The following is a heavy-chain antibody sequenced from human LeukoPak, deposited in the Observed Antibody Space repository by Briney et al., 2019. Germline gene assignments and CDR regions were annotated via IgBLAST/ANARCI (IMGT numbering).Heavy chain of an antibody. J-gene: IGHJ4*02. CDR2: ISGSGGST. CDR3: ARWGLGRVGGRDIDY. V-gene: IGHV3-23*01. Sequence: AGGSLRLSCAASGFTFSNYGMSWVRQAPGKGLEWVSAISGSGGSTYYADSVKGRFTISRDNSKNTLYLQMNSLRAEDTAVYYCARWGLGRVGGRDIDYWGQGTLVTVSS. CDR1: GFTFSNYG. D-gene: IGHD1-26*01.